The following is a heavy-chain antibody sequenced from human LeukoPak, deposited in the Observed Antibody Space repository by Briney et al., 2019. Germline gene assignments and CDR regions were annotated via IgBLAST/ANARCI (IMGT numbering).Heavy chain of an antibody. V-gene: IGHV1-18*01. D-gene: IGHD5-18*01. CDR3: ARARTWTQLWPLGY. J-gene: IGHJ4*02. Sequence: ASVKVSCKASGYTFSNYGITWVRQAPGQGLEWMGWISAYNGNTNYAQKLQGRVTMTTDTSTSTAYMELRSLRSDDTAVYYCARARTWTQLWPLGYWGQGTLVTVSS. CDR1: GYTFSNYG. CDR2: ISAYNGNT.